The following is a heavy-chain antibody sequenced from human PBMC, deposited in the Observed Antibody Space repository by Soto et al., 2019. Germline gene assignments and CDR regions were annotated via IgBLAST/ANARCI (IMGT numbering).Heavy chain of an antibody. CDR2: ISSSSSYT. CDR1: GFTFSDYY. V-gene: IGHV3-11*06. CDR3: ARGGGYSGYGYYYGMDV. Sequence: GGSLRLSCAASGFTFSDYYMSWIRQAPEKGLEWVSYISSSSSYTNYADSVKGRFTISRDNAKNSLYLQMNSLRAEDTAVYYCARGGGYSGYGYYYGMDVWGQGTTVTVSS. D-gene: IGHD5-12*01. J-gene: IGHJ6*02.